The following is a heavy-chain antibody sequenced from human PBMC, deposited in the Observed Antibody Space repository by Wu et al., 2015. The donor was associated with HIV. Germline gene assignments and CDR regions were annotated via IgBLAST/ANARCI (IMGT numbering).Heavy chain of an antibody. J-gene: IGHJ4*02. Sequence: QAQLVQFGAEVKKPGSSVKVTCKASGDGFTSYAVSWVRQAPGQGLEWMGGINPLFGTTRHAQKFQDRVTITTDEAKTIVYLELSSLRSEDTAVYYCATPRSPGFSSAWPTYFDYWGQGTLVIVSS. CDR1: GDGFTSYA. CDR3: ATPRSPGFSSAWPTYFDY. D-gene: IGHD6-19*01. V-gene: IGHV1-69*05. CDR2: INPLFGTT.